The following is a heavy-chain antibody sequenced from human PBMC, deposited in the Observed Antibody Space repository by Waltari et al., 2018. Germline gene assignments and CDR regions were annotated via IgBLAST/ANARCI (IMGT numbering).Heavy chain of an antibody. CDR2: INTYGSIT. CDR1: GFPFRNYC. J-gene: IGHJ4*02. Sequence: QLVESGGGLVQPGGSLNLPCAASGFPFRNYCLHWVRPAPGKGLLSVAHINTYGSITNYADSVKGRFTISRDNAKNTLFLQMNSLRAEDTALYYCVLYSSEVLGDCWGRGTLVTVSS. V-gene: IGHV3-74*01. D-gene: IGHD6-25*01. CDR3: VLYSSEVLGDC.